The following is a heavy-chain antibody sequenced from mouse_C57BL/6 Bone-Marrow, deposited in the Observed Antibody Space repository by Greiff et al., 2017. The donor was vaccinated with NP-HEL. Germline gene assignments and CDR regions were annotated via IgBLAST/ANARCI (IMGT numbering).Heavy chain of an antibody. D-gene: IGHD2-2*01. CDR1: GYSITSDY. J-gene: IGHJ4*01. V-gene: IGHV3-8*01. CDR2: ISYSGST. Sequence: EVKLQESGPGLAKPSQTLSLTCSVTGYSITSDYWNWIRKFPGNKLEYMGYISYSGSTYYNPSLKSRISITRDTPKKQYYLQLNSVTTEDTATYYCARSPLWLRRNYYAMDYWGQGTSVTVSS. CDR3: ARSPLWLRRNYYAMDY.